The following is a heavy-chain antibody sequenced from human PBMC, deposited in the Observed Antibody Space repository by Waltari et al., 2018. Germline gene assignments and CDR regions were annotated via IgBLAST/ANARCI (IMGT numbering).Heavy chain of an antibody. D-gene: IGHD6-19*01. CDR2: INPNSGGT. V-gene: IGHV1-2*02. CDR1: GYTFTGYY. CDR3: ATDIGYSSGWYTGPFDY. Sequence: QVQLVQSGAEVKKPGASVKVSCKASGYTFTGYYMHWVRQAPGQGLEWMGWINPNSGGTNYAQKFQGRVTMTEDTSTDTAYMELSSLRSEDTAVYYCATDIGYSSGWYTGPFDYWGQGTLVTVSS. J-gene: IGHJ4*02.